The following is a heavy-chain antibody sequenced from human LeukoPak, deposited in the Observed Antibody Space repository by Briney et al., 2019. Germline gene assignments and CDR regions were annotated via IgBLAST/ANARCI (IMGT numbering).Heavy chain of an antibody. CDR3: AGGRSSSWYSFLDY. CDR1: GGSFSGYY. Sequence: KPSETLSLTCAVYGGSFSGYYWSWIRQPPGKGLEWIGHIYYSGSTNYNPSLTSRVTMSVDTSKNQFSLRLSSVTAADTVVYYCAGGRSSSWYSFLDYWGQGTLVTVSS. CDR2: IYYSGST. J-gene: IGHJ4*02. V-gene: IGHV4-59*01. D-gene: IGHD6-13*01.